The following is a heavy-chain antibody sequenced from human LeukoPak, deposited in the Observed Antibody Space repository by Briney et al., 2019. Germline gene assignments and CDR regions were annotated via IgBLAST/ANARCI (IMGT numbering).Heavy chain of an antibody. CDR2: IDWDDDK. D-gene: IGHD4-23*01. CDR1: GFLLSTSGMC. V-gene: IGHV2-70*01. J-gene: IGHJ4*02. Sequence: SGPTLVNPTQTLTVTCTFSGFLLSTSGMCVSWIRQPPGKALEWLALIDWDDDKFYSTSLKTRLTISKDTSKNQVVLTMTNMDPVDTATYYCARIQAYGGNSEGYYFNYWGQGTLVTVSS. CDR3: ARIQAYGGNSEGYYFNY.